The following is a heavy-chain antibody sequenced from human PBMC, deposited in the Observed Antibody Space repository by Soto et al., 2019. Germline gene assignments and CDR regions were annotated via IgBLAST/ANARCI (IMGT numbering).Heavy chain of an antibody. CDR2: ISGSGGST. CDR3: SLGYCSGGSCYSYYYYGMDV. CDR1: GFTFSSYA. Sequence: PGGSLRLSCAASGFTFSSYAMSWVRQAPGKGLEWVSAISGSGGSTYYADSVKGRFTISRDNSKNTLYLQMNSLRAEDTAGYYCSLGYCSGGSCYSYYYYGMDVWGQGTTVTVSS. J-gene: IGHJ6*02. D-gene: IGHD2-15*01. V-gene: IGHV3-23*01.